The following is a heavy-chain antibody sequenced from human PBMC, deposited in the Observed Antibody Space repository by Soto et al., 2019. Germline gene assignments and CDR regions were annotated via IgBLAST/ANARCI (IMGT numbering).Heavy chain of an antibody. Sequence: QVQLVQSGDEVKKPGASVKVSCKASGYIFVNYGIAWVRQAPGQGLEWMGWISPYTGNTHSATKVQGRLTMTTDTSTSTAYMDRGSLTSDDTAVYYCVRVDNYVTPTPQDVWGRGTTVTVSS. CDR1: GYIFVNYG. V-gene: IGHV1-18*01. J-gene: IGHJ6*02. CDR3: VRVDNYVTPTPQDV. D-gene: IGHD3-16*01. CDR2: ISPYTGNT.